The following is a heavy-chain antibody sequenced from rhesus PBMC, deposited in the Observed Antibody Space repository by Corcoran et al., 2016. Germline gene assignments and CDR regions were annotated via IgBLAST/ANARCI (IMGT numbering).Heavy chain of an antibody. V-gene: IGHV4-65*01. J-gene: IGHJ4*01. CDR2: ISSSSGST. CDR1: GGSVSSSNW. Sequence: QVQLQESGPGLVKPSETLSLTCAVSGGSVSSSNWWSWIRQPPGKGLEWIGYISSSSGSTYYNPSRKSRVTISTDTAKNQFSRKLSSVTAADTAVYYCARDNSWTGYFFDYWGQGVLVTVSS. D-gene: IGHD3-3*01. CDR3: ARDNSWTGYFFDY.